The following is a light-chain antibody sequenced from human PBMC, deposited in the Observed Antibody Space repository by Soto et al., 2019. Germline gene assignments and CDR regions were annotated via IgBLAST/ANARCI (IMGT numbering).Light chain of an antibody. Sequence: DIQMTQSPATLTASLGDRVTISCRASQNINSWLAWYQQKPGKAPHLLIYKASNLQSGVPSRFTGSGSGTEFTLTISSLQHDDFANYYCQQYNSYSPKTFGQGTKVDIK. CDR1: QNINSW. J-gene: IGKJ1*01. CDR3: QQYNSYSPKT. CDR2: KAS. V-gene: IGKV1-5*03.